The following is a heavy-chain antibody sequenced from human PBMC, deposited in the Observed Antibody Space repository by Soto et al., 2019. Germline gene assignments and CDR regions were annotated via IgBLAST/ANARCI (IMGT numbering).Heavy chain of an antibody. D-gene: IGHD3-3*01. V-gene: IGHV1-24*01. Sequence: ASVKVSCKVSGYTLTELSMHWVRQAPGKGLEWMGGFDPEDGETIYTQKFQGRVTMTEDTSTATAYMELSSLRSEDTAVYYCATLLRFLEWLPNAFDIWGQGTMVTVSS. CDR2: FDPEDGET. CDR3: ATLLRFLEWLPNAFDI. CDR1: GYTLTELS. J-gene: IGHJ3*02.